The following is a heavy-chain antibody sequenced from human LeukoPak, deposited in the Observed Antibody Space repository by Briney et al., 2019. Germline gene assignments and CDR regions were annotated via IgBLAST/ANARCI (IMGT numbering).Heavy chain of an antibody. J-gene: IGHJ5*02. CDR2: ITPVIDSA. V-gene: IGHV1-69*08. CDR3: TRVNLRGSQYNWFDP. Sequence: SVKVSCKTSGGTFRSHIFSWVRQAPGQGLEWMGSITPVIDSARYAQKFQDRITITADTSTGTAFLHLSSLTSEDTAIYYCTRVNLRGSQYNWFDPWGQGTLVTVSS. CDR1: GGTFRSHI. D-gene: IGHD1-26*01.